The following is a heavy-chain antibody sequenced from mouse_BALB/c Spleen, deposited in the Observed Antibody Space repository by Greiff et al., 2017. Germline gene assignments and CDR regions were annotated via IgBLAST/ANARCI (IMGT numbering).Heavy chain of an antibody. D-gene: IGHD1-1*01. CDR1: GFTFSSFG. J-gene: IGHJ3*01. Sequence: EVNLVESGGGLVQPGGSRKLSCAASGFTFSSFGMHWVRQAPEKGLEWVAYISSGSSTIYYADTVKGRFTISRDNPKNTLFLQMTSLRSEDTAMYYCARDGYGSSAWFAYWGQGTLVTVSA. CDR3: ARDGYGSSAWFAY. CDR2: ISSGSSTI. V-gene: IGHV5-17*02.